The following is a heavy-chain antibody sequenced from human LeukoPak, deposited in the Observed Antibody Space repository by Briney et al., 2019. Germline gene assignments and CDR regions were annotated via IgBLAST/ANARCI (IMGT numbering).Heavy chain of an antibody. V-gene: IGHV4-34*01. J-gene: IGHJ6*03. Sequence: SETLSLTCAVYGGSFSGYYWSWIRQPPGKGLEWIGEINHSGSTNYNPSLKSRVTISVDTSKNQFSLKLSSVTAADTAVYYCAGSDYYYYYMDVWGKGTTVTVSS. CDR1: GGSFSGYY. CDR2: INHSGST. CDR3: AGSDYYYYYMDV.